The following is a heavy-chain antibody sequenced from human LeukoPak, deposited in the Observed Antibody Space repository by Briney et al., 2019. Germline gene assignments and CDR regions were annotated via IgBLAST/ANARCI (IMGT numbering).Heavy chain of an antibody. CDR1: GFTFSYYW. V-gene: IGHV3-74*01. D-gene: IGHD6-19*01. CDR3: ARDDSNGVDY. J-gene: IGHJ4*02. Sequence: GGSLRLSCAASGFTFSYYWMVWVRQAPGKGLVSVSRNSSDGTSTTYADSVKGRFTVSRDNAKNTLYLQMNSLRADDTAVYYCARDDSNGVDYWGQGTLVTVSS. CDR2: NSSDGTST.